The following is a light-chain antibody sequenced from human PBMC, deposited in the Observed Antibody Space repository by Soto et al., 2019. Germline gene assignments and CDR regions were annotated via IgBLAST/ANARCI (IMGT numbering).Light chain of an antibody. J-gene: IGLJ1*01. V-gene: IGLV2-14*03. CDR3: SSYTTSNTRQIV. Sequence: QSVLTQPASVSGSPGQSITISCTGTSSDVGGYNYVSWYQHHPGKAPKLLIYDVSNRPSGVSNRFSGSKSDNTASLTISGLQPEYEADYYCSSYTTSNTRQIVFGTGTKLTVL. CDR2: DVS. CDR1: SSDVGGYNY.